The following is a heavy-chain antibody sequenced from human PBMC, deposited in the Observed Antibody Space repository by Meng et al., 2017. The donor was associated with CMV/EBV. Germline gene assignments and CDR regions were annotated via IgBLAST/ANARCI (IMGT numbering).Heavy chain of an antibody. Sequence: TVSGGYVSSGSYYWSWIRQTPGKGLEWIGYIYYSGSTNYNPSLKSRVTISVDTSKNQFSLKLSSVTAADTAVYYCARVVLGTGGFDYWGQGTLVTVSS. CDR1: GGYVSSGSYY. V-gene: IGHV4-61*01. CDR3: ARVVLGTGGFDY. D-gene: IGHD7-27*01. J-gene: IGHJ4*02. CDR2: IYYSGST.